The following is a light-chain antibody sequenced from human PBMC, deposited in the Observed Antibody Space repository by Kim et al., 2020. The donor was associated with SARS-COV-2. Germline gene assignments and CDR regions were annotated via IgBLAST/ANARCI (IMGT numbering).Light chain of an antibody. J-gene: IGKJ1*01. CDR1: QSVSSGY. V-gene: IGKV3-20*01. Sequence: SPGERATRSCRASQSVSSGYLAWYQQKPGQAPRLLIYAASSRATGIPDRFRGSGSGTDFTFSISRLEPEDFAVYYCQQYGSSPRTFGQGTKVDIK. CDR3: QQYGSSPRT. CDR2: AAS.